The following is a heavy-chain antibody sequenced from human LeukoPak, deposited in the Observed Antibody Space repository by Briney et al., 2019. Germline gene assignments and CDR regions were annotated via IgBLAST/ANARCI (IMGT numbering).Heavy chain of an antibody. CDR2: ISGSGGST. Sequence: GGSLRLSCVSSGFTIGTAWMSWVRQAPGKGLEWVSAISGSGGSTYYADSVKGRFTISRDNSKNTLYLQMNSLRAEDTAVYYCAKERSHNYRGQGTLVTVSS. V-gene: IGHV3-23*01. D-gene: IGHD6-19*01. J-gene: IGHJ4*02. CDR3: AKERSHNY. CDR1: GFTIGTAW.